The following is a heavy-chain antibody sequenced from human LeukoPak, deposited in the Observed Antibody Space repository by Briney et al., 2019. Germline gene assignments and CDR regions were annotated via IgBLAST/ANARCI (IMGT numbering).Heavy chain of an antibody. D-gene: IGHD5-18*01. CDR3: ARDPQAAMVDMDV. Sequence: ASVKVSCKASGYTFTDYYIHWVRRAPGQGLEWMGWIYPNSGDTNYAQKFQGRVTMTRDTSISTAYMELGRLTSGDTAVYYCARDPQAAMVDMDVWGQGTTVTVSS. V-gene: IGHV1-2*02. CDR2: IYPNSGDT. CDR1: GYTFTDYY. J-gene: IGHJ6*02.